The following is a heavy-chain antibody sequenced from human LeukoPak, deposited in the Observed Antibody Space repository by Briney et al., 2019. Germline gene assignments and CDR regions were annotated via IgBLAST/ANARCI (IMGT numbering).Heavy chain of an antibody. V-gene: IGHV4-59*01. J-gene: IGHJ4*02. D-gene: IGHD6-13*01. CDR2: IYYSGST. Sequence: SGTLSLTCAVSGGSFSGYYWSWVRQPPGKGLEWVGHIYYSGSTDYNPSPKRRVIISLGTSKNKFHFKLISVTRAEDAAYYYARVKAAAGKYFDYWGQGTLVTVSS. CDR1: GGSFSGYY. CDR3: ARVKAAAGKYFDY.